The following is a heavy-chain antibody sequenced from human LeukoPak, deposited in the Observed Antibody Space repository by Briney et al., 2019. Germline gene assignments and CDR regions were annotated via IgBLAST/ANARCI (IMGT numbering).Heavy chain of an antibody. V-gene: IGHV3-30*03. CDR3: GTEGGARGVDTVRYEY. Sequence: GTSLRLSCAASGFTFSGFGMHWVRQAPGKGLQWVAVISSDGTNKFYADTVAGRLTISRDNSKNTLYLQMTSLRPEDTAVYFCGTEGGARGVDTVRYEYWGQGTLVTVSS. CDR1: GFTFSGFG. D-gene: IGHD2-8*02. CDR2: ISSDGTNK. J-gene: IGHJ1*01.